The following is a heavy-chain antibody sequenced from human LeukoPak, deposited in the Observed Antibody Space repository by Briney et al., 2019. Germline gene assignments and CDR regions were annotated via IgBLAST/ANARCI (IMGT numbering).Heavy chain of an antibody. D-gene: IGHD3-22*01. J-gene: IGHJ4*02. Sequence: GGSLRLSCAASGFTFSSYAMHWVRQAPGKGLEWVAVISYDGSNKYYADSVKGRFTISRDNSKNTLYLQMNSLRAEDTAVYYCVRSFPAYYDSSGYYYVGFFDYWGQGTLVTVSS. V-gene: IGHV3-30*04. CDR3: VRSFPAYYDSSGYYYVGFFDY. CDR2: ISYDGSNK. CDR1: GFTFSSYA.